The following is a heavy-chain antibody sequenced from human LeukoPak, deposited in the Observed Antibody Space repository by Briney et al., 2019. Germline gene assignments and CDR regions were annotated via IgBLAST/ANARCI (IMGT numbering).Heavy chain of an antibody. CDR3: TKDLPFTRGGVIVD. CDR2: IKSKVNGETT. J-gene: IGHJ4*02. D-gene: IGHD3-16*01. Sequence: GGSLRLSCAASGLIFSDAWMTWVRQAPGKGLEWVGRIKSKVNGETTDYGEPVQGRFTISRDDSKNMLYLQMNSLTSEDTAMYYCTKDLPFTRGGVIVDWGQGTLVTVSS. CDR1: GLIFSDAW. V-gene: IGHV3-15*01.